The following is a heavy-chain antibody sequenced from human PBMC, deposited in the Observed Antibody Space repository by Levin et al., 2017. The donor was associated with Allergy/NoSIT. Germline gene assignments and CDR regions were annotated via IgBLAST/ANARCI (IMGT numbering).Heavy chain of an antibody. V-gene: IGHV1-18*01. J-gene: IGHJ4*02. Sequence: AASVKVSCKASGYTFSSYGLSWVRQAPGQGLEWMGWISPYNGKTSYAQKVQGRVTMTADTSTSTAHMELRSLRSDDTAVYFCARDGDYGDYALYWGQGTLVTVSS. D-gene: IGHD4-17*01. CDR1: GYTFSSYG. CDR3: ARDGDYGDYALY. CDR2: ISPYNGKT.